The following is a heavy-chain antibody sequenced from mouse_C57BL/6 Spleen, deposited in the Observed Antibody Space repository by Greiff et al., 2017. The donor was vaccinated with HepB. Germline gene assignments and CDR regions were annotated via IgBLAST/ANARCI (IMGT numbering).Heavy chain of an antibody. CDR1: GFSLTSYG. V-gene: IGHV2-2*01. D-gene: IGHD1-1*01. CDR2: IWSGGST. CDR3: ARSTTVAYYYAMDY. J-gene: IGHJ4*01. Sequence: VQRVESGPGLVQPSQSLSITCTVSGFSLTSYGVHWVRQSPGKGLEWLGVIWSGGSTDYNAAFISRLSISKDNSKSQVFFKMNSLQADDTAIYYCARSTTVAYYYAMDYWGQGTSVTVSS.